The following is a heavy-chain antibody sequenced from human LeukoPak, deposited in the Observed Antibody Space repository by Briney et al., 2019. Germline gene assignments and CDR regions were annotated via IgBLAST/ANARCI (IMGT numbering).Heavy chain of an antibody. V-gene: IGHV4-59*11. CDR3: ARVTVKWNDVTWFDP. D-gene: IGHD1-1*01. J-gene: IGHJ5*02. CDR1: GGSISGHY. CDR2: IHYSGST. Sequence: SETLSLTCTVSGGSISGHYWSWIRQPPGKGLEWIGNIHYSGSTNYNPSLKSRVTISVDTSKDQFTLKLNSVTAADTAVYYCARVTVKWNDVTWFDPWGQGILVTVSS.